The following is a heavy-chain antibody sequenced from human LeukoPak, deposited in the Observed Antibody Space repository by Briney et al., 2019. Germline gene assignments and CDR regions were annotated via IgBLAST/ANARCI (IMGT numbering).Heavy chain of an antibody. J-gene: IGHJ6*02. CDR2: ISSSGSTI. CDR3: ARDSPDYYYGMDV. CDR1: GFTFSSYE. V-gene: IGHV3-48*03. Sequence: GGSLRLSCAASGFTFSSYEMNWVRQAPGKGLEWVSYISSSGSTIYYADSVKGRFTISRDNAKNSLYLQMNSLRAEDTAVYYCARDSPDYYYGMDVWGQGTTATVSS.